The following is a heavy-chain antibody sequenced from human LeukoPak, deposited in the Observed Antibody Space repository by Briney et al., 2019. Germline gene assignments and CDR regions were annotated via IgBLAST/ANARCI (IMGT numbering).Heavy chain of an antibody. J-gene: IGHJ4*02. D-gene: IGHD5-18*01. V-gene: IGHV3-21*01. CDR3: AREWIQTFDY. CDR2: ISSSSSYI. CDR1: GFTFSSYS. Sequence: PGGSLRLSCAASGFTFSSYSMSWVRQAPGKGLEWVSSISSSSSYIYYADSVKGRFTISRDNAENSLYLQMNSLRAEDTAVYYCAREWIQTFDYWGQGTLVTVSS.